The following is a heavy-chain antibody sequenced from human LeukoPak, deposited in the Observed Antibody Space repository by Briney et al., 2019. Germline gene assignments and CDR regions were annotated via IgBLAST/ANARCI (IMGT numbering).Heavy chain of an antibody. J-gene: IGHJ4*02. Sequence: SETLSLTCSVSDDSITMYYWTWIRQPPGKGLEWIGYVDHTGSTNFNPSLNGRVSISRDTTKNLFSLRLRSVTAADTAVYYCARVGYSSSWLGDYWGQGTLVTVSS. CDR1: DDSITMYY. V-gene: IGHV4-59*12. CDR2: VDHTGST. CDR3: ARVGYSSSWLGDY. D-gene: IGHD6-13*01.